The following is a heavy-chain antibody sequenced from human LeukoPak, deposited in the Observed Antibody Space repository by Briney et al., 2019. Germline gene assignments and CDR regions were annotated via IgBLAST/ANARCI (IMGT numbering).Heavy chain of an antibody. CDR1: GGSISSSYY. V-gene: IGHV4-39*07. Sequence: SETLSLTCTVSGGSISSSYYWGWIRQPPGKGLEWIGSIYYRGSTYYNPSLKSRVTISVDTSKNQFSLKLSSVTAADTAVYYCARDRLVAAAVDYWGQGTLVTVSS. D-gene: IGHD6-13*01. CDR3: ARDRLVAAAVDY. CDR2: IYYRGST. J-gene: IGHJ4*02.